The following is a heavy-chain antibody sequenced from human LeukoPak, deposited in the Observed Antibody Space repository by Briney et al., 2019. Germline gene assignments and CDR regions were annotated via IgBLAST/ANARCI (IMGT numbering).Heavy chain of an antibody. CDR3: ARVGYSGWNLEY. CDR1: GFTFRSYW. CDR2: INQDGSVK. D-gene: IGHD5-12*01. V-gene: IGHV3-7*01. J-gene: IGHJ4*02. Sequence: GGSLRLSCAASGFTFRSYWMSWVRQAPGKGLEWVANINQDGSVKYYVDSVKGRFTISRDNAKNSLYVQMNSLRDEDTAAYYCARVGYSGWNLEYWGQGTLVTVSS.